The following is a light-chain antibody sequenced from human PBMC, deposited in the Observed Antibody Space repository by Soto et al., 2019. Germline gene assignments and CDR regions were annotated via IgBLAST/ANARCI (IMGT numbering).Light chain of an antibody. J-gene: IGKJ4*01. CDR3: QHHSRSQVLT. Sequence: DIVLTQSPGTLSLSPGERATLSCRASHSVANSQLVWYQQIPGQAPRLVIYGASTRASGIPDSFSGSGSGTDFTLTIRRLEPEDLCVYFCQHHSRSQVLTFGGGTKVEIK. CDR1: HSVANSQ. V-gene: IGKV3-20*01. CDR2: GAS.